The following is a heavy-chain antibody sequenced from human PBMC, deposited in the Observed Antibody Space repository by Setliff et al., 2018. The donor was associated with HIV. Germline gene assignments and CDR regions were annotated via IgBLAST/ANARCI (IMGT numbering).Heavy chain of an antibody. CDR2: IYYSGST. CDR3: ARYGGNSFWFDP. J-gene: IGHJ5*02. Sequence: SETLSLTCTVSGGSISSGDYYWSWIRQPPGKGLEWIGYIYYSGSTYYNPSLRSRVTISLDTSKNQFSLKLSSVTAADTAVYYCARYGGNSFWFDPWGQGTLVTVSS. D-gene: IGHD2-21*01. CDR1: GGSISSGDYY. V-gene: IGHV4-30-4*08.